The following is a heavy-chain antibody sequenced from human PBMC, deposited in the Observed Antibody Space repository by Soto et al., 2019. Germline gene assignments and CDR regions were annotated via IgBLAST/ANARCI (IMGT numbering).Heavy chain of an antibody. CDR3: AKDLGIPAAGTTQDAFGT. CDR1: GFTFSSYD. Sequence: GGSLRLSCAASGFTFSSYDMSWFRRAPGKGLEWVSAISGSGGSTYYADSVKGRFTISRDKSKNTLYLQMNSLRAEDTAVYYCAKDLGIPAAGTTQDAFGTWGQGPQVT. CDR2: ISGSGGST. J-gene: IGHJ3*02. D-gene: IGHD6-13*01. V-gene: IGHV3-23*01.